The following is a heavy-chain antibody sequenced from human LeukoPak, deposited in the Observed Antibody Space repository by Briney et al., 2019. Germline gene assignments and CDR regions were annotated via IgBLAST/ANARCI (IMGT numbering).Heavy chain of an antibody. CDR1: GYTFTSYD. CDR2: MNPNSGNT. Sequence: ASVKVSCKASGYTFTSYDINWVRQATGQGLEWMGWMNPNSGNTGYAQKFPGRVTMTRNTSISTAYMELSSLRSEDTAVYYCARAITNPNIAVAGTSKKVNWFDPWGQGTLVTVSS. D-gene: IGHD6-19*01. CDR3: ARAITNPNIAVAGTSKKVNWFDP. J-gene: IGHJ5*02. V-gene: IGHV1-8*01.